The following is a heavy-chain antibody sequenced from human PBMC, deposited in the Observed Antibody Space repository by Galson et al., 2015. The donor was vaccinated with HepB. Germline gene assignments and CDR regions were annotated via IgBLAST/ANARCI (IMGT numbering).Heavy chain of an antibody. D-gene: IGHD1-26*01. CDR1: GFTVSSNY. Sequence: SLRLSCAASGFTVSSNYMSWVRQAPGKGLEWVSVIYSGGSTYYADSVEGRFTISRHNSKNTLYLQMNSLRAEDTAVYYCAKLVGANRFDYWGQGTLVTVSS. CDR2: IYSGGST. V-gene: IGHV3-53*04. J-gene: IGHJ4*02. CDR3: AKLVGANRFDY.